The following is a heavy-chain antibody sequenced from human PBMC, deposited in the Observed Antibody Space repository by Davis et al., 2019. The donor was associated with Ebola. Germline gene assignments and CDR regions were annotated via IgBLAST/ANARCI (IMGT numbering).Heavy chain of an antibody. CDR1: GYTFSSYA. J-gene: IGHJ6*02. Sequence: AASVKVSCKASGYTFSSYAISWVRQAPGQGLEWMGGIIPIFGTANYAQKFQGRVTITADESTSTAYMELSSLRSEDTAVYYCARDPDRLWFREPLGMDVWGQGTTVTVSS. CDR3: ARDPDRLWFREPLGMDV. V-gene: IGHV1-69*13. D-gene: IGHD3-10*01. CDR2: IIPIFGTA.